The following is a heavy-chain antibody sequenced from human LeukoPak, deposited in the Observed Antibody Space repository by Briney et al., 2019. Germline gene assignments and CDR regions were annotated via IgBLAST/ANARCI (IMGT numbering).Heavy chain of an antibody. V-gene: IGHV1-18*01. CDR3: ARVRGLAMVTTGYYYSYMDV. D-gene: IGHD5-18*01. Sequence: VASVKLSCKASGYTFTSYGISWVRQAPGQGLEWVGGISAYNGNTNYAQKLQGRVTMTTDTSTSTAYMELRSLRSDDTAVYYCARVRGLAMVTTGYYYSYMDVWGKGTTVTVSS. CDR2: ISAYNGNT. CDR1: GYTFTSYG. J-gene: IGHJ6*03.